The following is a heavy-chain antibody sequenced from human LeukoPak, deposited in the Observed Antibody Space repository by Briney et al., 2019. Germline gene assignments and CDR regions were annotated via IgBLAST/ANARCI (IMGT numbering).Heavy chain of an antibody. CDR2: INSDGSST. Sequence: QPGGSLRLSCVAPGFSVSSNYMTWVRQAPGKGLVWVSRINSDGSSTSYADSVKGRFTISRDNAKNTLYLQMNSLRAEDTAVYYCARDGSSWGNWFDSWGQGTLVTVSS. D-gene: IGHD6-13*01. V-gene: IGHV3-74*01. J-gene: IGHJ5*01. CDR1: GFSVSSNY. CDR3: ARDGSSWGNWFDS.